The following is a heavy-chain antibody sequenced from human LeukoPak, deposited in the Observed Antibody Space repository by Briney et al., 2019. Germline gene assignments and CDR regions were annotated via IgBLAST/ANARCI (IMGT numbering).Heavy chain of an antibody. Sequence: SETLSLTCTVSGGSISSTTYYWVWIRQPPGKGLEWIGSIYYGGSTYYNPSLRSRVTISVDTSKNQFSLNLTSVTAADTAVFYCARFNYYDTDGYFDYWGQGTLVTVSS. V-gene: IGHV4-39*01. CDR2: IYYGGST. CDR1: GGSISSTTYY. CDR3: ARFNYYDTDGYFDY. D-gene: IGHD3-22*01. J-gene: IGHJ4*02.